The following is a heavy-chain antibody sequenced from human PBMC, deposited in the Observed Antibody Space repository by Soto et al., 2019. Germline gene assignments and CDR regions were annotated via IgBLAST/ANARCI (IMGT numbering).Heavy chain of an antibody. Sequence: SETLSLTCTVSGGSISSYYWSWIRQPPGKGLEWIGYIYYSGSTNYNPSLKSRVTISVDTSKNQFSLKLSSVTAADTAVYYCARDCIGRSCSDAFDIWGQGTMVTVSS. CDR1: GGSISSYY. CDR2: IYYSGST. CDR3: ARDCIGRSCSDAFDI. D-gene: IGHD2-15*01. J-gene: IGHJ3*02. V-gene: IGHV4-59*01.